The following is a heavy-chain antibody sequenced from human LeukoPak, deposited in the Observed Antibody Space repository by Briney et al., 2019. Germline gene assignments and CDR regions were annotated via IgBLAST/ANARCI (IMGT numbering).Heavy chain of an antibody. CDR2: IYYSGST. Sequence: SETLSLTCTVSGGSISSGGYYWSWIRQHPGKGLEWIVYIYYSGSTDYNPSLKSRFTMSVDTSKNQFSLKLSSVTAADTAVYYCASADYDMAFDIWGQGTMVTVSS. D-gene: IGHD3-9*01. J-gene: IGHJ3*02. CDR3: ASADYDMAFDI. CDR1: GGSISSGGYY. V-gene: IGHV4-31*03.